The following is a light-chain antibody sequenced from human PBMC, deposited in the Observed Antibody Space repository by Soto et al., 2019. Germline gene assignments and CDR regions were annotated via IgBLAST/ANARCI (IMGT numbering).Light chain of an antibody. J-gene: IGLJ1*01. Sequence: QSALTQPASVSGSPGQSITISCTGTSSDVGSYNLVSWYQQHPGKAPKLMIYEVSKRPSGVSNHFSGSKSGNTASLTISGLQAEDEADYYCCSYAGSSTFYVFGTGTKLTVL. CDR2: EVS. V-gene: IGLV2-23*02. CDR1: SSDVGSYNL. CDR3: CSYAGSSTFYV.